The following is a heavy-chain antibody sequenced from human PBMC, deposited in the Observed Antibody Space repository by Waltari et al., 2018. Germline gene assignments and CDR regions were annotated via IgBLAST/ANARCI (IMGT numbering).Heavy chain of an antibody. CDR3: ARGYCGGDCSSSARYVDI. CDR2: ITNSGAT. V-gene: IGHV3-48*04. CDR1: GFTVSSYG. Sequence: EEQLVESGGGLIQPGGSLRTSCSASGFTVSSYGMRWVRQAPGKGLEWVSYITNSGATHYADSLRGRFIVSRDNAKSSLYLQMNSLRAEDTALYYCARGYCGGDCSSSARYVDIWGRGTLVSVSS. D-gene: IGHD2-21*02. J-gene: IGHJ2*01.